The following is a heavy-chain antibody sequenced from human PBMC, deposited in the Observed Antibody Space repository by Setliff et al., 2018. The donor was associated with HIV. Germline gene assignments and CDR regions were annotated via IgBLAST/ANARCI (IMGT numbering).Heavy chain of an antibody. CDR1: GFTFSSYW. CDR2: IKEDGSET. V-gene: IGHV3-7*01. CDR3: ARDTRMVGPYYDFWGGPTDY. Sequence: PGGSLRLSCAASGFTFSSYWMSWVRQAPGKGLEWVANIKEDGSETYYVDSVEGRFTISRDNAKNSLYLQMNSLRAEDTAVYYCARDTRMVGPYYDFWGGPTDYWGQGTLVTVSS. D-gene: IGHD3-3*01. J-gene: IGHJ4*02.